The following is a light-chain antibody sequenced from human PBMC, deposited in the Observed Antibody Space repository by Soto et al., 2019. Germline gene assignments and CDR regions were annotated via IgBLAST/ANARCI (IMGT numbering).Light chain of an antibody. Sequence: GDRVTITCRATHDIRSHLAWYQQKPGRAPKLLISETSTLQSGVPSRFSGSGFGTEFTLTVTSLQPEDFATYYCQQVNAAPLTFGGGTKVEIK. V-gene: IGKV1-9*01. J-gene: IGKJ4*01. CDR2: ETS. CDR1: HDIRSH. CDR3: QQVNAAPLT.